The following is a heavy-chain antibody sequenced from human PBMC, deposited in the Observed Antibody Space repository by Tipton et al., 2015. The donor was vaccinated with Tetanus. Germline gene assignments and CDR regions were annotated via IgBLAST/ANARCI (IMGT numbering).Heavy chain of an antibody. Sequence: SLRLSCAASGLTFRSYSMGWVRQAPGKGLEWVSSINARGDGTHYADSAKGRFSISRDNSEDTIYLQMNSLRADDTAVYYCAKDLRGPEAGTWYFDLWGRGTLVTVSS. CDR1: GLTFRSYS. D-gene: IGHD6-19*01. CDR3: AKDLRGPEAGTWYFDL. V-gene: IGHV3-23*01. J-gene: IGHJ2*01. CDR2: INARGDGT.